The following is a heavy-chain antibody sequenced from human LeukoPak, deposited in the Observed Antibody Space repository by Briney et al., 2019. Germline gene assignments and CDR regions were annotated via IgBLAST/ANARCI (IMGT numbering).Heavy chain of an antibody. Sequence: GGSLRLSCVNSGFTFRRYSMNWVRQAPGKGLEWVAYISSGSSTIYHADSVKDRFTISRDNAKNSLYLQVHSLRAEDTAAYYCARDSDHYDTSGFSRYYFDSWGQGTLVTVSS. D-gene: IGHD3-22*01. CDR1: GFTFRRYS. CDR3: ARDSDHYDTSGFSRYYFDS. V-gene: IGHV3-48*01. J-gene: IGHJ4*02. CDR2: ISSGSSTI.